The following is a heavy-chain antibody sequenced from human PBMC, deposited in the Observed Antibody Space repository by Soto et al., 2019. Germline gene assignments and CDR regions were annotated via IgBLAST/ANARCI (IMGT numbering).Heavy chain of an antibody. Sequence: ASVKVSCKASGYTFASYDINWVRQATGRGLEWMGWMNPNSGNTGYAQKFQGRVTMTRNTSISTAYMELSSLRSEDTAVYYCARGPSSSSNWFDPWGQGTLVTVSS. D-gene: IGHD6-6*01. CDR3: ARGPSSSSNWFDP. V-gene: IGHV1-8*01. CDR2: MNPNSGNT. CDR1: GYTFASYD. J-gene: IGHJ5*02.